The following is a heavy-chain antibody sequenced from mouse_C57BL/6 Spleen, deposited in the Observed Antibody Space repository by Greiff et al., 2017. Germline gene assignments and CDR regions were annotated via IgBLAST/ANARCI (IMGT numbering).Heavy chain of an antibody. CDR3: ARGEDYPFAY. Sequence: VQLQQSGPELVKPGASVKLSCKASGYTFTSYDINWVKQRPGQGLEWIGRIYPRDGSTKYNEKFKGKATLTVDTSSSTAYMELHSLTSEDSAVYFCARGEDYPFAYWGQGTLVTVSA. CDR2: IYPRDGST. CDR1: GYTFTSYD. D-gene: IGHD1-1*02. J-gene: IGHJ3*01. V-gene: IGHV1-85*01.